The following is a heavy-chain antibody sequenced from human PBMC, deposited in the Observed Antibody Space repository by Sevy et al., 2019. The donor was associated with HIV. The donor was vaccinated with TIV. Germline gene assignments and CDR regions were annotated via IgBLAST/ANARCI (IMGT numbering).Heavy chain of an antibody. V-gene: IGHV3-33*01. D-gene: IGHD3-22*01. CDR2: IWYDGSNK. CDR3: ARDRVHSSGYYYYYYYGMDV. Sequence: GGSLRLSCAASGFTFSSYGMHWVRQAPGKGLEWVAVIWYDGSNKYYADSVKGRFTISRDNAKNSLYLQMNSLRAEDTAVYYCARDRVHSSGYYYYYYYGMDVWGQGTTVTVSS. CDR1: GFTFSSYG. J-gene: IGHJ6*02.